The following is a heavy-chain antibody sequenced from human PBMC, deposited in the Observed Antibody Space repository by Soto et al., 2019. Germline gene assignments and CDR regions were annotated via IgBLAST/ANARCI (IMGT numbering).Heavy chain of an antibody. J-gene: IGHJ4*02. CDR2: ISSSSSTI. V-gene: IGHV3-48*01. Sequence: GGSLRLSCAASGFTFSSYSMNLVRQAPGKGLEWVSYISSSSSTIYYADSVKGRFTISRDNAKNSLYLQMNSLRAEDTAVYYCARDAPPDDYWGQGTLVTVSS. CDR3: ARDAPPDDY. CDR1: GFTFSSYS.